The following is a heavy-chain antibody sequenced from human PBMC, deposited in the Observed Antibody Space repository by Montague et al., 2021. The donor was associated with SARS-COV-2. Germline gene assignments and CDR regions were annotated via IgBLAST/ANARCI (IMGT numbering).Heavy chain of an antibody. D-gene: IGHD3-10*01. J-gene: IGHJ4*02. CDR3: ARDRVDFGAGRQGTIDF. CDR2: MHFTGKT. Sequence: SETLSLTCSVSGDSITNHYWSWIRQPAGKGLELIGRMHFTGKTNFSPFFSSRLTMSADTSKNQFSLKLTSGTAAATAIYFCARDRVDFGAGRQGTIDFWGQGTLVTVSS. CDR1: GDSITNHY. V-gene: IGHV4-4*07.